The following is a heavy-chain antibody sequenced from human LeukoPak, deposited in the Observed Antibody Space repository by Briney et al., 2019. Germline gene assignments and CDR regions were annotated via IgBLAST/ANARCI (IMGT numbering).Heavy chain of an antibody. Sequence: GGSLRLSCAASGFTFSAYAMHWVRQAPGKGLEWVAVISLDGSNKYYADSVKGRFTISRDNSKNTLFLQMNTLTAEDTAIYYCARDSGNPRGYYYDSSGYFDYWGQGTLVTASS. CDR3: ARDSGNPRGYYYDSSGYFDY. J-gene: IGHJ4*02. V-gene: IGHV3-30-3*01. CDR2: ISLDGSNK. D-gene: IGHD3-22*01. CDR1: GFTFSAYA.